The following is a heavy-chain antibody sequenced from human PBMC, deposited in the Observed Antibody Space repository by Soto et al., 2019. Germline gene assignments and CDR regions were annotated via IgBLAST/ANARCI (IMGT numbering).Heavy chain of an antibody. CDR2: ISYDGSNK. CDR1: GFTFSSYG. V-gene: IGHV3-30*18. D-gene: IGHD5-18*01. CDR3: AKAVMNTQLWFRYYFDY. J-gene: IGHJ4*02. Sequence: QVQLVESGGGVVQPGRSLRLSCAASGFTFSSYGMHWVRQAPGKRLEWVAVISYDGSNKYYADSVKGRFTISRDNSKNTLYLQMNSLRAEDTAVYYCAKAVMNTQLWFRYYFDYWGQGTLVTVSS.